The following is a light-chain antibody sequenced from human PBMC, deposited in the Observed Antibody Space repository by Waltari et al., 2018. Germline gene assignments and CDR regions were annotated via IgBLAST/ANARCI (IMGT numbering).Light chain of an antibody. J-gene: IGKJ4*01. CDR1: QTVTNQ. Sequence: EIVLTQSPVTLSVSPGERATLSCRASQTVTNQLAWYQQKPGQAPRLLIYEAIRRAAGIPARFSGSGSGTDFTLTISSLEPEDFAVYYCQHRTNWPLTFGGGTKVEL. CDR3: QHRTNWPLT. CDR2: EAI. V-gene: IGKV3-11*01.